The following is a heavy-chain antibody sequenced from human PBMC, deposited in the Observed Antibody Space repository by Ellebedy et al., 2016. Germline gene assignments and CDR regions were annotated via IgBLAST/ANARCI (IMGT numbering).Heavy chain of an antibody. CDR2: ISPYTGDT. Sequence: ASVKVSCKASVYSFSTYGIIWPRHPLGQGLEWVGWISPYTGDTKYAQNVQGRVTMTTETSTSTAYMELRSLRSDETAVYYSARDMVQGVVAVYGWFDFWGQGTQVTVS. D-gene: IGHD3-10*01. CDR3: ARDMVQGVVAVYGWFDF. J-gene: IGHJ4*02. CDR1: VYSFSTYG. V-gene: IGHV1-18*01.